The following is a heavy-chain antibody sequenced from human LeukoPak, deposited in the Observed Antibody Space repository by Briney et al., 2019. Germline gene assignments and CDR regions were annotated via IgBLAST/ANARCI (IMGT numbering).Heavy chain of an antibody. CDR3: ARRRRVLTDY. CDR2: INHSGST. CDR1: GGSFSGYY. J-gene: IGHJ4*02. D-gene: IGHD4/OR15-4a*01. V-gene: IGHV4-34*01. Sequence: PSETLSLTCAVYGGSFSGYYWSWIRQPPGKGLEWIGEINHSGSTNYNPSLKSRVTISVDTSKNQFSLKLSSVTAADTAVYYCARRRRVLTDYWGQGTLVTVSS.